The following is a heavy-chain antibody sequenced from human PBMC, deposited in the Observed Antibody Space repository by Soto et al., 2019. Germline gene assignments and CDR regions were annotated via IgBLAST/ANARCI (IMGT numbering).Heavy chain of an antibody. Sequence: QVQLQQWGAGLLKPSETLSLTCAVYGGSFSGYYWNWIRQPPGKGLEWIGEISHSGTTNYNPSLKSRVSLLVDTSRNQFSLNLTSVTAADSAVYYCASVPVGGITKIGYLDHWGQGSLVTVSS. CDR2: ISHSGTT. D-gene: IGHD3-10*01. V-gene: IGHV4-34*02. CDR1: GGSFSGYY. CDR3: ASVPVGGITKIGYLDH. J-gene: IGHJ4*02.